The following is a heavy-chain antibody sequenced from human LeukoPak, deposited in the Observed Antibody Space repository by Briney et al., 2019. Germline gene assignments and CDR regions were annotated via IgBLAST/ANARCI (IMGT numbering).Heavy chain of an antibody. D-gene: IGHD3-10*01. CDR2: INPKSGGT. J-gene: IGHJ3*02. Sequence: ASVKVSCKASRYSFTGHYMHWVRQAPGQGLEWMGWINPKSGGTNYAQKFQGRVTMTRDTSISTAYMDMSSLRSDDTAVYYCARNLWFGESSDAFDMWGQGTMVTVSS. V-gene: IGHV1-2*02. CDR1: RYSFTGHY. CDR3: ARNLWFGESSDAFDM.